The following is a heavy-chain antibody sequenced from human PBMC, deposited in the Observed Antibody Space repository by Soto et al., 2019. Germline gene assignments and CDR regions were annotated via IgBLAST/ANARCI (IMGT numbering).Heavy chain of an antibody. V-gene: IGHV4-30-4*01. J-gene: IGHJ4*02. Sequence: SETLSLTCTVSGGSISSGDYYWSWMRQPTGKGLEWIGYIYYSGSTYYNPSLKSRVTISVDTSKNQFSLKLSSVTAADTAVYSCGRTVTTEYCSGGSCPTLDYWGQGTLVTVSS. CDR2: IYYSGST. CDR1: GGSISSGDYY. CDR3: GRTVTTEYCSGGSCPTLDY. D-gene: IGHD2-15*01.